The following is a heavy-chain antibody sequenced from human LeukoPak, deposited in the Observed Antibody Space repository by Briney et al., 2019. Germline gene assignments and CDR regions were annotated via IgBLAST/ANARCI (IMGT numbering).Heavy chain of an antibody. Sequence: PGGSLRLSCAASGFTFSDYYMSWIRQAPGKGLEWVSYISSSGSTIYYADSVKGRFTISRDNAKNSLYVQMNSLRAEDTAVYYCARDNIVVVPAAYTAYWFDPWGQGTLVTVSS. CDR2: ISSSGSTI. J-gene: IGHJ5*02. CDR3: ARDNIVVVPAAYTAYWFDP. V-gene: IGHV3-11*01. CDR1: GFTFSDYY. D-gene: IGHD2-2*01.